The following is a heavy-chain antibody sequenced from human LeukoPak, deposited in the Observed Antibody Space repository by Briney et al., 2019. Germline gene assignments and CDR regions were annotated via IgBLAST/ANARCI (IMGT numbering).Heavy chain of an antibody. J-gene: IGHJ4*02. CDR1: GFSFSAYS. Sequence: GGSLRLSCAASGFSFSAYSMNWVRQAPGKGLEWVSAISGSGGSTYYADSVKGRFTISRDNSKNTLYLQMNSLRAEDTAVYYCAKNFYGDYNVFFDYWGQGTLVSVSS. V-gene: IGHV3-23*01. D-gene: IGHD4-17*01. CDR2: ISGSGGST. CDR3: AKNFYGDYNVFFDY.